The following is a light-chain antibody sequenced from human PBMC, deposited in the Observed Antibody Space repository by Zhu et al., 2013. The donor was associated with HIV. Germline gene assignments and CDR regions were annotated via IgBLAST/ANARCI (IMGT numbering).Light chain of an antibody. J-gene: IGKJ4*01. CDR2: GTS. CDR1: QTVRSRY. Sequence: EVVLTQSPGTLSVSPGERVTLSCRASQTVRSRYLAWYQHKSGQAPRLLMYGTSNRATGIPDRFSGSGSGTDFTLTINRLEPEDFAVYYCQQYGSAPLTFGGGTTVEIK. V-gene: IGKV3-20*01. CDR3: QQYGSAPLT.